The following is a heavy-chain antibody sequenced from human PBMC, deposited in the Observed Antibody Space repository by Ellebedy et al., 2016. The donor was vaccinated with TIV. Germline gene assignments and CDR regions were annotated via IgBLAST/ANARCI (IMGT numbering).Heavy chain of an antibody. D-gene: IGHD6-13*01. J-gene: IGHJ6*02. CDR1: GGSISSYY. Sequence: SETLSLTXTVSGGSISSYYWSWIRQPPGKGLEWIGYIYYSGSTNYNPSLKSRVTISVDTSKNQFSLKLSSVTAADTAVYYCARGAAAERSTYYYYGMDVWGQGTTVTVSS. CDR2: IYYSGST. V-gene: IGHV4-59*01. CDR3: ARGAAAERSTYYYYGMDV.